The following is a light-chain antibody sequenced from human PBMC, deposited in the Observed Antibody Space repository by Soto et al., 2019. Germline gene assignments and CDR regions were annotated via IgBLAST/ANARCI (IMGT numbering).Light chain of an antibody. J-gene: IGKJ4*01. CDR2: DAS. V-gene: IGKV3-11*01. CDR3: QQRSNWPPLT. CDR1: QSVSSY. Sequence: IVLTQSPATLSFSPGERATLSCRASQSVSSYLAWYQQKPGQAPRLLIYDASNRATGIPARFSGSGSGTDFTLTISSLEPEDFAVYYCQQRSNWPPLTSAGRAKVDI.